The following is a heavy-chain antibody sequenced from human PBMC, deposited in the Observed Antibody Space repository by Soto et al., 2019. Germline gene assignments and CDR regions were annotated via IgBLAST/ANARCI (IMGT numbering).Heavy chain of an antibody. V-gene: IGHV4-39*01. D-gene: IGHD2-15*01. J-gene: IGHJ4*02. CDR1: GGSISSSSYY. Sequence: QLQLQESGPGLVKPSETLSLTCTVSGGSISSSSYYWGWIRQPPGKGLEWIGSIYYSGSTYYNPSLKSRVTISVDTSKYQFSLKLSSVTAADTAVYYCARSSIVVVVAATWFDYWGQGTLVTVS. CDR2: IYYSGST. CDR3: ARSSIVVVVAATWFDY.